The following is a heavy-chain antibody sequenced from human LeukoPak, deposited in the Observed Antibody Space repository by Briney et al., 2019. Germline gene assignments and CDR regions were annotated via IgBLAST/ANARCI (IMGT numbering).Heavy chain of an antibody. V-gene: IGHV4-34*01. Sequence: SETLSLTCAVYGGSFSGYYWSWIRQPPGKGLEWIGEINHSGSTNYNPSLKSRVIISVDTSKNQFSLKLSSVTAADTAVYYCAREMRTYYYYYGMDVWGQGTTVTVSS. CDR2: INHSGST. CDR3: AREMRTYYYYYGMDV. CDR1: GGSFSGYY. J-gene: IGHJ6*02.